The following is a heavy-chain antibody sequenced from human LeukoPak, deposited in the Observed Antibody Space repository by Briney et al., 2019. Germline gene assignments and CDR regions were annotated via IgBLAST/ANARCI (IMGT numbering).Heavy chain of an antibody. CDR3: ARGGSRMVTYGSLDY. V-gene: IGHV1-69*13. Sequence: SVKVSCKTSGGTFSRYALSWVRQAPGQGLEWMGGITPMSGTANYAQKFQGRVTITADESTSTAYMELRSLRSEDTAVYYCARGGSRMVTYGSLDYWGQGSLVTVSS. D-gene: IGHD2-15*01. CDR1: GGTFSRYA. CDR2: ITPMSGTA. J-gene: IGHJ4*02.